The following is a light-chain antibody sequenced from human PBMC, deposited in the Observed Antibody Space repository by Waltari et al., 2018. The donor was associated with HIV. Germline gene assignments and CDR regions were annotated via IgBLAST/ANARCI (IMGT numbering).Light chain of an antibody. Sequence: QSALTQPPSASGSPGQSVTISCTGTSTDVPTYNYVSWYQQHPGEAPKILIYEVNKRPARVPVRSSGSKSGNTASLTVSGLHADDEADYYGTSYEGKNNLVFGGGTKLTVL. CDR3: TSYEGKNNLV. V-gene: IGLV2-8*01. J-gene: IGLJ2*01. CDR2: EVN. CDR1: STDVPTYNY.